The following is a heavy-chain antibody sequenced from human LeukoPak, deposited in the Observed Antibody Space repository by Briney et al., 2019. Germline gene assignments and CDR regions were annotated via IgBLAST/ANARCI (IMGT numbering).Heavy chain of an antibody. V-gene: IGHV6-1*01. J-gene: IGHJ4*02. CDR2: TYYRSKWYN. Sequence: SQTLSLTCAISGDSVSSNSAAWNWTRQSPSRGLEWLGRTYYRSKWYNDYAVSVKSRITINPDTSKNHFPLQLNSVTPEDTAVYYCARAAGPLDYWGQGTLVTVSS. CDR3: ARAAGPLDY. CDR1: GDSVSSNSAA.